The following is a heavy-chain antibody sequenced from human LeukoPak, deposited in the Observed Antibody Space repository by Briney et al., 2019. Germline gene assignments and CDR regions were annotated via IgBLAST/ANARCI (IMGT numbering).Heavy chain of an antibody. D-gene: IGHD2-2*01. Sequence: GGSLRLSCVASGFSFSSYSMHWVRQAPGKGLEWVAVMSYDRTTTFYGDSVEGRFTISRDNSKNTLYLQMNSLRPEDTAVYYCAKSIVVVPAALRPSDAFDIWGRGTMVTVSS. V-gene: IGHV3-30*04. CDR3: AKSIVVVPAALRPSDAFDI. CDR1: GFSFSSYS. CDR2: MSYDRTTT. J-gene: IGHJ3*02.